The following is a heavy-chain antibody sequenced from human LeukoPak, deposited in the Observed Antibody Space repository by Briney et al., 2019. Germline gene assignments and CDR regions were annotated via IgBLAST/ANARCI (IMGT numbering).Heavy chain of an antibody. CDR1: GLNLDAYA. CDR2: ISGDGTVS. CDR3: AKDTPLFYHYYGIDV. J-gene: IGHJ6*02. V-gene: IGHV3-43*02. Sequence: GGSLRLSCAASGLNLDAYAMHWVRQAPGKGLEWVSLISGDGTVSYYADSVKGRFTISRDNSKNSLFLEMNSLRSEDTALYYCAKDTPLFYHYYGIDVWGQGTTVTVSS.